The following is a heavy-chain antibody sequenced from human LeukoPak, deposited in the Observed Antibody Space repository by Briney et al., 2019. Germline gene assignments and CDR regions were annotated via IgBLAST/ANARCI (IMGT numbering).Heavy chain of an antibody. CDR2: IYFSGST. V-gene: IGHV4-59*08. CDR3: ASTGYCIGGSCYSNYFDH. CDR1: GGSISSYY. J-gene: IGHJ4*02. Sequence: SETLSLTCTVSGGSISSYYWSWIRQPPGKGLEWIGYIYFSGSTNYNPPLKSRVTVSLDTTKNQVSLKLSSVSAADTAVYYCASTGYCIGGSCYSNYFDHWGQGTLVTVSS. D-gene: IGHD2-15*01.